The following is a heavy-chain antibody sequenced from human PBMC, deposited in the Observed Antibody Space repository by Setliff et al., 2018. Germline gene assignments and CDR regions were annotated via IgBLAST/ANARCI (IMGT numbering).Heavy chain of an antibody. V-gene: IGHV4-39*01. CDR1: GGSISSGSYY. CDR3: ARHLLVQGTYHFDY. D-gene: IGHD3-10*01. J-gene: IGHJ4*02. Sequence: SETLSLTCSVSGGSISSGSYYWGWIRQSPGKGLEWIGSMYYSGSTYYNPSLKGRVTLSVDTTKNQFSQKLTSMTAADTAVYFCARHLLVQGTYHFDYWGQGSPVTVSS. CDR2: MYYSGST.